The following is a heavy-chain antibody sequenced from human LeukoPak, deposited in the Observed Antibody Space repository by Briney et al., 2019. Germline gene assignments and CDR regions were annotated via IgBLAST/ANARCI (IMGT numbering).Heavy chain of an antibody. J-gene: IGHJ4*02. Sequence: GGSLRLSCAASGFIFSSYAMSWVRQAPGKGLEWVANIKQDGSEKYYVDSVKGRFTISRDNAKNSLYLQMNSLRADDTAVYYCARHPYAVLDYWGQGTLVTVSS. V-gene: IGHV3-7*01. D-gene: IGHD4-17*01. CDR3: ARHPYAVLDY. CDR1: GFIFSSYA. CDR2: IKQDGSEK.